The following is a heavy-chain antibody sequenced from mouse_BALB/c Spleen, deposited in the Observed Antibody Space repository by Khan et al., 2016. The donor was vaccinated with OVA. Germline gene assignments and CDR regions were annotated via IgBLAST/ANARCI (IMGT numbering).Heavy chain of an antibody. Sequence: EVELVESGGGLVKPGGSLKLSCAASGFTFSDYYMYWVRQTPEKRLEWVATISDGGTYTYYPDSVKGRFTISRDNAKNNLYLQMRSRKSEDTAVYYCARGGYGAFAFWGQGTLLTVSA. V-gene: IGHV5-4*02. CDR1: GFTFSDYY. CDR2: ISDGGTYT. CDR3: ARGGYGAFAF. J-gene: IGHJ3*01. D-gene: IGHD2-14*01.